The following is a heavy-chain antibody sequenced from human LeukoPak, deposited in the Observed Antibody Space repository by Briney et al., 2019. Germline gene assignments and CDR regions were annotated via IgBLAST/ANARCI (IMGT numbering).Heavy chain of an antibody. V-gene: IGHV3-23*01. D-gene: IGHD3-3*01. CDR2: ISGSGGST. Sequence: QPGGSLRLSCAASGFTFSSYAMSWVRQAPGKGLEWVSAISGSGGSTYYADSVKGRFTISRDNSKNTLYLQMNSLRAEDTAVYYCAKVPDDFWSGYYRYWGQGTLVTVSS. J-gene: IGHJ4*02. CDR3: AKVPDDFWSGYYRY. CDR1: GFTFSSYA.